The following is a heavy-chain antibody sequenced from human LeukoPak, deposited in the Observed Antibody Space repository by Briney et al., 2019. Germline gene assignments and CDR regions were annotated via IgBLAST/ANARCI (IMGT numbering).Heavy chain of an antibody. CDR1: GGSISIGNFY. D-gene: IGHD3-3*01. Sequence: SETLSLTCTVSGGSISIGNFYWSWIRQPPGKGLEWIGRIYASGTTHYNPSLKSRVTLLLDTSKNQFSLMLSSVTAADTAVYYCASPYYDFWSVLRSHPPYFDYWGQGTLVTVSS. V-gene: IGHV4-61*02. CDR2: IYASGTT. J-gene: IGHJ4*02. CDR3: ASPYYDFWSVLRSHPPYFDY.